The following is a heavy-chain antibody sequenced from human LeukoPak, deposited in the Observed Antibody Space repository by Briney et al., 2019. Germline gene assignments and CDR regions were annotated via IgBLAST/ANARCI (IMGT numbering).Heavy chain of an antibody. CDR2: IIPIFGTA. Sequence: SVKVSCKASGGTFSSYAISWVRQAPGQGLEWMGGIIPIFGTANYAQKFQGRVTITADESTSTAYMELSSLRSEDTAVYYCAGDYGDYAPYDAFDIWGQGTMVTVSS. CDR3: AGDYGDYAPYDAFDI. CDR1: GGTFSSYA. J-gene: IGHJ3*02. D-gene: IGHD4-17*01. V-gene: IGHV1-69*13.